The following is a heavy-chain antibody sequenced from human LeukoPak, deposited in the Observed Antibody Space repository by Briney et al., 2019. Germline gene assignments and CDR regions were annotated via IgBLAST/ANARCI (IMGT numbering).Heavy chain of an antibody. D-gene: IGHD2/OR15-2a*01. CDR1: GGSFSGYY. J-gene: IGHJ6*03. CDR3: ARAAFRSYYYMDV. Sequence: SETLSLTCAVYGGSFSGYYWTWIRQSPGKGLEWIGEINHSGSTNYNPSLKSRVTISVDTSKNQVSLKLSSVTAADTAVYYCARAAFRSYYYMDVWGTGTTVTVSS. V-gene: IGHV4-34*01. CDR2: INHSGST.